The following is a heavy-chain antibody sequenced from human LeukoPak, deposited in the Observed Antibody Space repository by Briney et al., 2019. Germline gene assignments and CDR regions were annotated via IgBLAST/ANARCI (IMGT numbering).Heavy chain of an antibody. Sequence: SETLSLTCAVYGGSFSGYYWSWIRQPPGKGLEWIGEINHSGSTNYNPSLKSRVTISVDTSENQFSLKLSSVTAADTAVYYCARRYCSSTSCYSRHPFDYWGQGTLVTVSS. CDR3: ARRYCSSTSCYSRHPFDY. CDR1: GGSFSGYY. D-gene: IGHD2-2*02. CDR2: INHSGST. J-gene: IGHJ4*02. V-gene: IGHV4-34*01.